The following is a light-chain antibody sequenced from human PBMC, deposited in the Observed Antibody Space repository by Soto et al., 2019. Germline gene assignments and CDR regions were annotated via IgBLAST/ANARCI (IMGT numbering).Light chain of an antibody. V-gene: IGLV2-11*01. CDR3: CSYAGSDSDV. J-gene: IGLJ1*01. CDR2: DIS. CDR1: SYDVGDYKY. Sequence: QSALTQPRSVSGSPGQSVTISCTGTSYDVGDYKYVYWYRQHPGKAPKLMIYDISERPSGVPDRFSGSKSGNTASLTISWLQAEDEADYYCCSYAGSDSDVFGTGTKVTVL.